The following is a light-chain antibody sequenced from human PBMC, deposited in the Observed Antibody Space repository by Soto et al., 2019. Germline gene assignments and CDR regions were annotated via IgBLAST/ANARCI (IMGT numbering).Light chain of an antibody. Sequence: QPVLTQSSSASASLGSSVKLTCTLISGHNSYIIAWHQQLPGKAPRYLMKLEGSGSYNKGSGVPDRFSGSSSGADRYLTISNLQFEDEADYYCETWDFNTRVFGGGPKLTVL. V-gene: IGLV4-60*02. CDR3: ETWDFNTRV. CDR2: LEGSGSY. CDR1: SGHNSYI. J-gene: IGLJ3*02.